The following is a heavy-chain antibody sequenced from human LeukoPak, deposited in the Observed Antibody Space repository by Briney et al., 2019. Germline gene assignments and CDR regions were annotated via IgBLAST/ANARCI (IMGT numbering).Heavy chain of an antibody. CDR3: ASLPQDIVVVVAATHIGY. J-gene: IGHJ4*02. V-gene: IGHV1-69*04. CDR2: IIPILGIA. CDR1: GGTFSSYA. Sequence: ASVKVSCKASGGTFSSYATSWVRQAPGQGLEWMGRIIPILGIANYAQKFQGRVTITADKSTSTAYMELSSLRSEDTAVYYCASLPQDIVVVVAATHIGYWGQGTLVTVSS. D-gene: IGHD2-15*01.